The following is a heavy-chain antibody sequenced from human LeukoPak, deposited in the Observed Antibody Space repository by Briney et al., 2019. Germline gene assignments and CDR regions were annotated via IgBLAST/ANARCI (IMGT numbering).Heavy chain of an antibody. Sequence: TGGSLRLSCAASGFTFSNYAMSWVRQAPGRGLEWVSAISGSGGSTYYADSLKGRFTISRDNSKNTLYLRMNSLRAEDTAVYYCARGARAYGDYGYWGQGTLVTVSS. V-gene: IGHV3-23*01. CDR2: ISGSGGST. CDR1: GFTFSNYA. D-gene: IGHD4-17*01. CDR3: ARGARAYGDYGY. J-gene: IGHJ4*02.